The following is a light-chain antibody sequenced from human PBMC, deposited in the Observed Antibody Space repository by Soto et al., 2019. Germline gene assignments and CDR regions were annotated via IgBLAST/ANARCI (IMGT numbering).Light chain of an antibody. Sequence: MTQDTATLSLSPGESATLSCRASQSFTSNLAWYQHKPSQAPRLLIYSSSTRAADIPGRFSGGGSGTEFTLTISSLQSEDFAIYFCQQYNTWPRPFGQGTKVAIK. CDR3: QQYNTWPRP. J-gene: IGKJ1*01. CDR1: QSFTSN. CDR2: SSS. V-gene: IGKV3-15*01.